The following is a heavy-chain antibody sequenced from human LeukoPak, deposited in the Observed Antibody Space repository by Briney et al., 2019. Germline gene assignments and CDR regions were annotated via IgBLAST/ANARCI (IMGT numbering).Heavy chain of an antibody. V-gene: IGHV1-58*02. Sequence: GASVKVSCKASGFTFTSSAMQWVRQARGQRLEWIGWIVVGSGNTNYAQKFQERVTITRDMSTSTAYMELSSLRSEDTAVYYCARDLGISGWYAPPLGYFDYWGQGTLLTVSS. CDR3: ARDLGISGWYAPPLGYFDY. J-gene: IGHJ4*02. CDR1: GFTFTSSA. D-gene: IGHD6-19*01. CDR2: IVVGSGNT.